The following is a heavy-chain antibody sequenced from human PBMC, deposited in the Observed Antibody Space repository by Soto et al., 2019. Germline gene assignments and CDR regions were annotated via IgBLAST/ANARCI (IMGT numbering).Heavy chain of an antibody. V-gene: IGHV1-69*13. CDR3: ARPLSPALDSNSHRYPHYYYYYYGMDV. D-gene: IGHD4-4*01. CDR1: GGTFSSYA. J-gene: IGHJ6*02. Sequence: ASVKVSCKASGGTFSSYAISWVRQAPGQGLEWMGGIIPIFGTANYAQKFQGRVTITADESTSTAYMELSSLRSEDTAVYYCARPLSPALDSNSHRYPHYYYYYYGMDVWGQGTTVTVSS. CDR2: IIPIFGTA.